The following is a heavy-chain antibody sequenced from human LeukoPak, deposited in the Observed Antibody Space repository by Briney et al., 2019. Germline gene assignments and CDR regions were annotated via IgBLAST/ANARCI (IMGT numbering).Heavy chain of an antibody. CDR1: GFSFSSYG. Sequence: GGSLRRSCAASGFSFSSYGMHWVRQAPAKGLEWVAVISNDGRSIYYGDSVKGRFTISRDNSKNTLYLQVNSLRAEDTAVYSCAREACSGSCHSDYFDYWGLGTLVTVSS. CDR3: AREACSGSCHSDYFDY. J-gene: IGHJ4*02. V-gene: IGHV3-30*03. CDR2: ISNDGRSI. D-gene: IGHD2-15*01.